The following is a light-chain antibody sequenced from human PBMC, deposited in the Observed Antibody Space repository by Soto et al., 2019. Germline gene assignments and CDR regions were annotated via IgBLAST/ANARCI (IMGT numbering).Light chain of an antibody. J-gene: IGKJ4*01. CDR1: QSISSY. CDR2: AAS. Sequence: DIQMTQSPSSLSASVGDRVTITCRASQSISSYLNWYQQKPGKAPKLLIYAASSLQSGVPSRFSGSGCGNVITLTISRLEPEDFATYYCQQSYRTPLTFGGGTKVEIK. V-gene: IGKV1-39*01. CDR3: QQSYRTPLT.